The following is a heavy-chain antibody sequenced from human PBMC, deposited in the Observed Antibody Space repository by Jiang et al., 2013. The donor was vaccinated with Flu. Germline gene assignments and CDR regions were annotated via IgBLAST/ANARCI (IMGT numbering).Heavy chain of an antibody. CDR3: TRLGWEY. Sequence: VQLLESGGGLVQPGGSLKLSCAVSGFSFSDSAMHWVRQASGKGLEWVGRIRSKANSYATGYAASVKGRFTISRDDSKNTAYLQMNSLKIEDTAVYYCTRLGWEYWGQGTLVTVSS. D-gene: IGHD1-26*01. CDR2: IRSKANSYAT. CDR1: GFSFSDSA. J-gene: IGHJ4*02. V-gene: IGHV3-73*01.